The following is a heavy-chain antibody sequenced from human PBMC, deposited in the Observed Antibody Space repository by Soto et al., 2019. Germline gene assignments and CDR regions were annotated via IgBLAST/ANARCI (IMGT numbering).Heavy chain of an antibody. CDR3: ARVEAAGTIDY. V-gene: IGHV4-30-2*01. J-gene: IGHJ4*02. CDR2: IYHSGST. D-gene: IGHD6-13*01. Sequence: SETLSLTCAVSGGSISSGGYSWSWIRQPPGKGLEWIGYIYHSGSTYYNPSLKSRVTMSVDRSKNQFSLKLSSVAAADTAVYYCARVEAAGTIDYWGQGTLVTVS. CDR1: GGSISSGGYS.